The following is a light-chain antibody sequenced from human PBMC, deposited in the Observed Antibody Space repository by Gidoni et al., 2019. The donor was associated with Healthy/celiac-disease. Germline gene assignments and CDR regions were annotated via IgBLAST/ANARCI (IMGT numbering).Light chain of an antibody. J-gene: IGKJ2*03. Sequence: EIVLTQSPGTLSLSPGERATLSCRASQSVSSSYLASYQQKPGHAPRLLIYGASSRATGIPDRFSGSGSGTDFTLTISRLEPEDVAVYYCQQYGSSPPFSFGQGTKLEIK. CDR1: QSVSSSY. V-gene: IGKV3-20*01. CDR2: GAS. CDR3: QQYGSSPPFS.